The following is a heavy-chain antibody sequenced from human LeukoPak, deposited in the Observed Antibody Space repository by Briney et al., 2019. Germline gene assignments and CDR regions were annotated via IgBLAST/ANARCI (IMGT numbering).Heavy chain of an antibody. V-gene: IGHV3-66*01. Sequence: GGSLRLSCTASGFMVSSNYMSWVRQAPGKGLEWVSLISSGGDTYYAGSVKGRFTISRDKSKNTLYLQMNTQRAEDTAVYRCARDWGTYYDILTGDYPSYGMDVWGQGTTVTVSS. J-gene: IGHJ6*02. D-gene: IGHD3-9*01. CDR2: ISSGGDT. CDR1: GFMVSSNY. CDR3: ARDWGTYYDILTGDYPSYGMDV.